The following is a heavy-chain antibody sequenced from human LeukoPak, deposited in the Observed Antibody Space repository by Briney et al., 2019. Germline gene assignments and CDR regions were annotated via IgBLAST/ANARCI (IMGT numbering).Heavy chain of an antibody. D-gene: IGHD4-17*01. V-gene: IGHV3-33*01. CDR3: ARDQGTSVTAMVGGHFDY. Sequence: PGRSLRLSCAASGFTFRVNGMDCGRQAPGKGLGWGSIIWYDGSNQYYADSVKVRFTISRDNSKNTLFLQMHSLTAEDTAVYYCARDQGTSVTAMVGGHFDYWGPGTLVTVSS. CDR2: IWYDGSNQ. CDR1: GFTFRVNG. J-gene: IGHJ4*02.